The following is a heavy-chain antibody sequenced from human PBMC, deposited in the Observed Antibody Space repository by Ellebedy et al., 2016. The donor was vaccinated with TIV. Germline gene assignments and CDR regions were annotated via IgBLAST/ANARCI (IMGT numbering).Heavy chain of an antibody. CDR3: TTEAGGSSGWAPFDY. CDR2: IKSKTDGGTK. CDR1: GFTFSNTW. D-gene: IGHD6-19*01. J-gene: IGHJ4*02. V-gene: IGHV3-15*07. Sequence: GESLKISCAASGFTFSNTWMNWVRQAPGKGLEWVGLIKSKTDGGTKDYAAPVKGRFTIPRDDSKNTLYLQMNSLKTEDTAVYYCTTEAGGSSGWAPFDYWGQGTLVTVSS.